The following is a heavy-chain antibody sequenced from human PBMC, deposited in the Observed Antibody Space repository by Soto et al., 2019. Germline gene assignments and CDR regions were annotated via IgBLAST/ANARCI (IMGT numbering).Heavy chain of an antibody. CDR2: ISAGGALT. CDR1: GFTFSSYA. CDR3: AKGSSTVSVTGTRNWDS. Sequence: EVPLLESGGGLVQPGGSLRLSCVGSGFTFSSYALAWVRQAPGKGPEWVSLISAGGALTFYADSVRGRFTISRDNSKQNTLYLQMNSLRAEDTAIYYCAKGSSTVSVTGTRNWDSWGQGTLVVVSS. V-gene: IGHV3-23*01. J-gene: IGHJ4*02. D-gene: IGHD6-19*01.